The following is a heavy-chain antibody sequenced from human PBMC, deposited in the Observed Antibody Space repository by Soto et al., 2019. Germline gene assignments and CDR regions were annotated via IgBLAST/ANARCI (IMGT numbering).Heavy chain of an antibody. CDR1: GFTFSGSA. CDR2: IRSKANSYAT. V-gene: IGHV3-73*01. J-gene: IGHJ6*02. Sequence: GGSLRLSCAASGFTFSGSAMHWVRQASGKGLEWVGRIRSKANSYATAYAASVKGRFTISRDDSKNTAYLQMNSLKTEDTAVYYRTTILSGYSYGLDYGMDVWGQGTTVTVSS. D-gene: IGHD5-18*01. CDR3: TTILSGYSYGLDYGMDV.